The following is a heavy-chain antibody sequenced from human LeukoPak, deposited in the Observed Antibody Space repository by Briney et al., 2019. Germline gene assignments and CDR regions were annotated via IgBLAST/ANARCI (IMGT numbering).Heavy chain of an antibody. CDR3: ARVSVMRAFDY. CDR1: SGSISSRNYY. D-gene: IGHD2-8*01. J-gene: IGHJ4*02. V-gene: IGHV4-61*05. CDR2: IYYSGST. Sequence: SETLSLTCTVSSGSISSRNYYWGWIRQPPGKGLEWIGYIYYSGSTNYNPSLKSRVTISVDTSKNQSSLKLSSVTAADTAVYYCARVSVMRAFDYWGQGTLVTVSS.